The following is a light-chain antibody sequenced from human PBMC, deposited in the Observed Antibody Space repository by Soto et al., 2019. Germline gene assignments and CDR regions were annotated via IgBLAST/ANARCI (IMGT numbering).Light chain of an antibody. J-gene: IGKJ5*01. CDR2: YIS. CDR1: QSAGNF. V-gene: IGKV3D-15*01. CDR3: QKHNQWPIT. Sequence: EIVMTKSPATLSVSPGETASLSCRASQSAGNFLAWYQQKPGQAPRLLIYYISTRATGIPARFSGSGSGTEFTLTINSLQSEESAVYYCQKHNQWPITVGQGTRLEIK.